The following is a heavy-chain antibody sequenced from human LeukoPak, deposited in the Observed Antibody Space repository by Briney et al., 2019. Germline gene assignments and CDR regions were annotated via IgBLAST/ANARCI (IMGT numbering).Heavy chain of an antibody. CDR3: ARGPPDFHYLEWLSLRHYYYYYMDV. J-gene: IGHJ6*03. CDR1: GFTFSDYY. D-gene: IGHD3-3*01. CDR2: ISSSGSTI. V-gene: IGHV3-11*01. Sequence: GGSLRLSCAASGFTFSDYYMSWIRQAPGKGLEWVSYISSSGSTIYYADSVKGRFTISRDNAKNSLYLQMNSLRAEDTAVYYCARGPPDFHYLEWLSLRHYYYYYMDVWGKGTTVTVSS.